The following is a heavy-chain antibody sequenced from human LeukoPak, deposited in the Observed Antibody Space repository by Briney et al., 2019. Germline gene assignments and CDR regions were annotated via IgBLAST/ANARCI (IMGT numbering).Heavy chain of an antibody. CDR3: ATGYSGSYLTAFDI. Sequence: ASVKASCKVSGYTLTELSMHWVRQAPGKGLEWMGGFDPEDGETIYAQKFQGRVTMTEDTSTDTAYMELSSLRSEDTAVYYCATGYSGSYLTAFDIWGQGTMVTVSS. CDR1: GYTLTELS. J-gene: IGHJ3*02. D-gene: IGHD1-26*01. CDR2: FDPEDGET. V-gene: IGHV1-24*01.